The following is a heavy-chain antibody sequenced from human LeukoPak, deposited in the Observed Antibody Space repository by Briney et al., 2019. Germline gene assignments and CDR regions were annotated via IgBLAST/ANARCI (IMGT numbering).Heavy chain of an antibody. CDR2: ISDTGTTV. CDR3: ARDTEFDAFDI. Sequence: KTGGSLRPSCAASGFTFSAYYMTWVRQAPGKGLQWVSYISDTGTTVDYSDSVKGRFTISRDNAKNSLYLQMNSLRAEDTAVYYCARDTEFDAFDIWGQGTMVTVSS. CDR1: GFTFSAYY. J-gene: IGHJ3*02. D-gene: IGHD3-10*01. V-gene: IGHV3-11*04.